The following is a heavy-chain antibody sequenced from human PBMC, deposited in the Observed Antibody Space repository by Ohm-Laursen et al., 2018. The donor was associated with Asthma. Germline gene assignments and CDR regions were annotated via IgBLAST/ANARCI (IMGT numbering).Heavy chain of an antibody. CDR2: ISHDGYTQ. CDR3: ASPTGLGALGFDY. CDR1: GFTLSSYT. Sequence: RSLRLSCAASGFTLSSYTVHWVRQAPGKGLEWATVISHDGYTQHYADSVRGRFTTSRDNAKNSLYLQMNSLRDEDTAVYYCASPTGLGALGFDYWGQGTLVTVSS. V-gene: IGHV3-30-3*01. D-gene: IGHD4/OR15-4a*01. J-gene: IGHJ4*02.